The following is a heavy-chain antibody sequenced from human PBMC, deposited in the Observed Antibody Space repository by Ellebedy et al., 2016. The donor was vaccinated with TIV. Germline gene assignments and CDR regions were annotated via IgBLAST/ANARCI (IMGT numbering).Heavy chain of an antibody. V-gene: IGHV4-38-2*02. CDR2: IYHSGST. CDR3: ARDRDCSSTSCSPPTTNYFDY. J-gene: IGHJ4*02. Sequence: SETLSLXXAVYGYSISSGYYWGWIRQPPGKGLEWIGSIYHSGSTYYNPSLKSRVTISVDTSKNQFSLKLSSVTAADTAVYYCARDRDCSSTSCSPPTTNYFDYWGQGTLVTVSS. CDR1: GYSISSGYY. D-gene: IGHD2-2*01.